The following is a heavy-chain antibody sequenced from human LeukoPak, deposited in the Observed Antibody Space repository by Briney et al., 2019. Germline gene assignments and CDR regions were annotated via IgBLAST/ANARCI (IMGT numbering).Heavy chain of an antibody. CDR3: ASLTSGWFFRYFQH. CDR2: IKQDGSEK. V-gene: IGHV3-7*01. J-gene: IGHJ1*01. Sequence: GSLRLSCAASGFTFSSYWMSWVRQAPGKGLEWVANIKQDGSEKYYVDSVKGRFTISRDNAKNSLYLQMNSLRAEDTAVYYCASLTSGWFFRYFQHWGQGTLVTVSS. CDR1: GFTFSSYW. D-gene: IGHD6-19*01.